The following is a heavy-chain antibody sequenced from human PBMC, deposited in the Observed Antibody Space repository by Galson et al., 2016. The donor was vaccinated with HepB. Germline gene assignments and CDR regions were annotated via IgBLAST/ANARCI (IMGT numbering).Heavy chain of an antibody. CDR1: GGSISSGGYS. J-gene: IGHJ4*02. CDR2: IFHSGTT. D-gene: IGHD4-17*01. Sequence: TLSLTCTVSGGSISSGGYSWSWIRQPPGKGLEWIGYIFHSGTTYYNPSLESRVNISVETSKSQFSLNLTSVTAADTAVYYCARGGSKVTTAPNFDYWGQGILVTVSS. V-gene: IGHV4-30-2*01. CDR3: ARGGSKVTTAPNFDY.